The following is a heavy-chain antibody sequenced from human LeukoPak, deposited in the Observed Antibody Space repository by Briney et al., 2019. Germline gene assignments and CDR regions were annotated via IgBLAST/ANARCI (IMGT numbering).Heavy chain of an antibody. CDR3: AKVQAGSCCSFDY. V-gene: IGHV3-9*01. CDR1: GFTFDDYA. D-gene: IGHD2-15*01. Sequence: GGSLRLSCAASGFTFDDYAMHWVRQAPGKGLEWVSGISWNSGSIGYADSVKGRFTISRDNAKNSLYLQMNSLRAEDTAVYYCAKVQAGSCCSFDYWGQGTLVTVSS. CDR2: ISWNSGSI. J-gene: IGHJ4*02.